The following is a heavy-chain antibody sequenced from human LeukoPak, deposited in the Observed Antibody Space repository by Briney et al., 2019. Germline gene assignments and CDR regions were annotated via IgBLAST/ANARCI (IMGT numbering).Heavy chain of an antibody. Sequence: ASVKVSCKTSGYTFIHYHINWVRQASGQSLEWMGWLNPNNGDTGYSQSLQGRVIMTSNTSIITAYLELNSLRSEDTAMYYCTRRLIYGDDAFDIWGPGTMVTVSS. CDR1: GYTFIHYH. D-gene: IGHD3-3*01. V-gene: IGHV1-8*01. CDR3: TRRLIYGDDAFDI. CDR2: LNPNNGDT. J-gene: IGHJ3*02.